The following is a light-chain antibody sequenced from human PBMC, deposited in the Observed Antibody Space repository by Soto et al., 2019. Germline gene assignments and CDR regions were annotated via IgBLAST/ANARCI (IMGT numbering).Light chain of an antibody. V-gene: IGKV3-11*01. CDR2: DAS. CDR3: QQRSNWPRT. Sequence: EIVLTQSPATLSLSPGKRATLSCRASQSVSSYLAWYQQKPGQAPRLLIYDASNRATGIPARFSGSGSGTDFTLTISSLEPEDFAVYYCQQRSNWPRTFGQGTKVDIK. CDR1: QSVSSY. J-gene: IGKJ1*01.